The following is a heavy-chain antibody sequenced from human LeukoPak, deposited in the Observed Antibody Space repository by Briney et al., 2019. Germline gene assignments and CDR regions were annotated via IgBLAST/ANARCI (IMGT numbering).Heavy chain of an antibody. J-gene: IGHJ5*02. D-gene: IGHD6-13*01. V-gene: IGHV4-39*07. Sequence: SETLSLTCTVSGGSISSSSYYWGWMRQPPGKGLEWIGSVYYSGSTYYNPSLKSRVTISVDTSKNQFSLKLSSVTAADTAVYYCARDEVAAALNPWGQGTLVTVSS. CDR2: VYYSGST. CDR3: ARDEVAAALNP. CDR1: GGSISSSSYY.